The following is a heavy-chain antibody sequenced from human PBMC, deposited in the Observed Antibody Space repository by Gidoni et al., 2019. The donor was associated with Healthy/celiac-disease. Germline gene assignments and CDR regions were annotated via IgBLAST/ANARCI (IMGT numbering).Heavy chain of an antibody. CDR3: ARALDPVIVVVPPGGY. D-gene: IGHD3-22*01. V-gene: IGHV1-2*02. Sequence: QVQLVQSGAEVKKPGASVTVSCKASGYTFTGHYIQWVRPATGQGLEWMGWINPKSGVTNYAQKFQGRVTMTRDTSISTAYMDLSRLRSDDTAVYYCARALDPVIVVVPPGGYWGQGTLVTVSS. CDR2: INPKSGVT. CDR1: GYTFTGHY. J-gene: IGHJ4*02.